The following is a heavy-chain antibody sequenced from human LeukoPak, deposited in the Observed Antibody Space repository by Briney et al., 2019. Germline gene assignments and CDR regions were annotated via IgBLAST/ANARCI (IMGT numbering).Heavy chain of an antibody. CDR2: VYYSGST. J-gene: IGHJ4*02. V-gene: IGHV4-39*01. CDR3: ARHFISGPLAYFDY. Sequence: SETLSLTCTVSGGSISSSSYYWGWIRQPPGKGLEWIGSVYYSGSTYYNPSLKSRVTMSVATSKIQFSLKLNFVTAADTAVYYCARHFISGPLAYFDYWGQGTLVTVSS. D-gene: IGHD3-10*01. CDR1: GGSISSSSYY.